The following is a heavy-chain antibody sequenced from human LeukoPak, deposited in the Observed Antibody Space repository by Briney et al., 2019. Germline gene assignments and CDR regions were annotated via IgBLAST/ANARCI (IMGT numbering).Heavy chain of an antibody. CDR2: INPSGGST. CDR1: GYTFTSYY. V-gene: IGHV1-46*01. Sequence: ASVKVSCKASGYTFTSYYMHWVRQASGQGLEWMGIINPSGGSTSYAQKFQGRVTMTRDTSIRTVYMELTRLKSDDTAVYFCARERPRAASEDFDYWGQGTLVTVSS. CDR3: ARERPRAASEDFDY. D-gene: IGHD6-13*01. J-gene: IGHJ4*02.